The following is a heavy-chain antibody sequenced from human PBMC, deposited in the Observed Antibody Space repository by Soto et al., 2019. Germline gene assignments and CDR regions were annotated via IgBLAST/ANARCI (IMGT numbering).Heavy chain of an antibody. CDR1: GGSISSYY. Sequence: SETLSLTCTVSGGSISSYYWTWIRQPPGKGLEWIGYIYYSGYTNYNPSLKSRVTISVDTSKNQFSLKLSSVTAADTAVYYCARTGYSSSWSHFDSWGQGTLVTVSS. CDR3: ARTGYSSSWSHFDS. CDR2: IYYSGYT. J-gene: IGHJ4*02. V-gene: IGHV4-59*08. D-gene: IGHD6-13*01.